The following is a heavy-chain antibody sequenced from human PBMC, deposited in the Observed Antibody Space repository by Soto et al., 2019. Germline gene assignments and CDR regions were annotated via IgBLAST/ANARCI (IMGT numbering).Heavy chain of an antibody. D-gene: IGHD2-21*02. Sequence: VQLVQSGAEVKKPGSSVKVSCKASGGTFSNYPFIWVRQAPGQGLDWMGGIIPIFGTRDYGQRFQGRVTITGDESTNKGYLELSSLRSDDTAVYYCARGLYCGGGCYSHFDFWGQGTLVTVSS. J-gene: IGHJ4*02. V-gene: IGHV1-69*01. CDR3: ARGLYCGGGCYSHFDF. CDR1: GGTFSNYP. CDR2: IIPIFGTR.